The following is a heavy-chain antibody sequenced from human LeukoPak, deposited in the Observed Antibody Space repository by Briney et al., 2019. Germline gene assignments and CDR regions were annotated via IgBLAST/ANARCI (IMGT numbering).Heavy chain of an antibody. J-gene: IGHJ4*02. CDR3: AKEGAAPGPDFDY. CDR1: GASIRSYY. CDR2: IVPSGIT. D-gene: IGHD6-13*01. Sequence: SETLSLTCTVSGASIRSYYWSWLRQPAGKGLKWIGRIVPSGITNYNPSLESRVTMSVDTSKNQFSLNLKSVTAADTAVYYCAKEGAAPGPDFDYWGQGILVIVSS. V-gene: IGHV4-4*07.